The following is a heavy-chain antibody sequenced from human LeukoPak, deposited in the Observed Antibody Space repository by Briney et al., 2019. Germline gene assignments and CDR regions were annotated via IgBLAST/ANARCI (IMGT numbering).Heavy chain of an antibody. D-gene: IGHD2-2*01. CDR1: GFTFSSYG. Sequence: GGSLRLSCAASGFTFSSYGMHWVRQAPGKGLEWVAFIRDNGSNKYYADSVKGRFTISRDNSKNTLHLQMNSLRAEDTAVYYCAKDRPAAIGDYMDVWGKGTTVTVSS. CDR2: IRDNGSNK. V-gene: IGHV3-30*02. CDR3: AKDRPAAIGDYMDV. J-gene: IGHJ6*03.